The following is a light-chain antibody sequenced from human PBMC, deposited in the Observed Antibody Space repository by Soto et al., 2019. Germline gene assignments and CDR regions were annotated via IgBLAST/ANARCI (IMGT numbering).Light chain of an antibody. CDR1: QSVNSDH. J-gene: IGKJ1*01. V-gene: IGKV3-20*01. CDR3: HHYGRSFRP. CDR2: VTS. Sequence: EIVLTQSPGTMSLSPGERATLSCRASQSVNSDHLAWYQQKPGQAPRLLIYVTSTRATGIPDRCSGRGSGTDFTLSISRLEPEDFAVYYCHHYGRSFRPFGQGTKVEIK.